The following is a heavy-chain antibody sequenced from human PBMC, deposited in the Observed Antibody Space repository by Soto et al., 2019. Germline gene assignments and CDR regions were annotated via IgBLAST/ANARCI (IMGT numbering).Heavy chain of an antibody. CDR3: AKVISTSGSSL. D-gene: IGHD3-10*01. V-gene: IGHV3-23*01. CDR1: GFTFSTYA. J-gene: IGHJ4*02. CDR2: ISGSGST. Sequence: EVQLLESGGGLVQPGGSLRLSCAASGFTFSTYAMTWVRQAPGKGLAWLSSISGSGSTYYVDSVKGRFTISRDNSKNTLYLQMNSLRAEDTAVYYCAKVISTSGSSLWGRGTLVTVSS.